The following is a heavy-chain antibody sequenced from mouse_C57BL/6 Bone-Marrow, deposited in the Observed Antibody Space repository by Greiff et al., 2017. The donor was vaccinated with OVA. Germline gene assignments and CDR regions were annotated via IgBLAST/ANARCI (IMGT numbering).Heavy chain of an antibody. V-gene: IGHV1-75*01. CDR2: IFPGSGST. CDR3: AMYPHRLYDYDAWFAY. D-gene: IGHD2-4*01. CDR1: GYTFTGYY. Sequence: VQLKESGPELVKPGASVKISCKASGYTFTGYYINWVKQRPGQGLEWIGWIFPGSGSTYYNEKFKGKATLTVDKSSSTAYMLLSSLTSEDSAVYFCAMYPHRLYDYDAWFAYWGQGTLVTVSA. J-gene: IGHJ3*01.